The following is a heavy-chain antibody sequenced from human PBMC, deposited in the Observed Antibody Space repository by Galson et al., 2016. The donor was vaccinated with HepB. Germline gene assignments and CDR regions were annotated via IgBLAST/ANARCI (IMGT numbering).Heavy chain of an antibody. J-gene: IGHJ6*02. CDR3: ARMASSSWPTYYYYGMDV. D-gene: IGHD6-13*01. CDR2: MNPNSGNT. Sequence: SVKVSCKASGYTFTSYDINWVRQATGQGLEWMGWMNPNSGNTGYAQKFQGRVTMTRNTSISTAYMELSSRRSDDTAVYYCARMASSSWPTYYYYGMDVWGQGTTVTVSS. V-gene: IGHV1-8*01. CDR1: GYTFTSYD.